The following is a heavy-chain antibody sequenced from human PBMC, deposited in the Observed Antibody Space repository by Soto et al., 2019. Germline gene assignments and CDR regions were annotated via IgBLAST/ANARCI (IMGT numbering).Heavy chain of an antibody. Sequence: PSQTLSLTCAISGDSVSSNSAAWNWIRQSPSRGLEWLGRTYYRSKWYNDYAVSVKSRITINPDTSKNQFSLQLNSVTPEDTAVYYCERDLIGYCSSTSCPLNYYGMDVWGQGTTVTVSS. D-gene: IGHD2-2*01. CDR2: TYYRSKWYN. CDR3: ERDLIGYCSSTSCPLNYYGMDV. J-gene: IGHJ6*02. CDR1: GDSVSSNSAA. V-gene: IGHV6-1*01.